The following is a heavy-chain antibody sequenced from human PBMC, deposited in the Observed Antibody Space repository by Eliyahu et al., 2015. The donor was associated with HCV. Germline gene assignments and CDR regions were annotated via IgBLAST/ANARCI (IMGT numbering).Heavy chain of an antibody. V-gene: IGHV3-15*01. D-gene: IGHD6-13*01. CDR3: TKGLSIAAGVLYYFDY. Sequence: FTFSNAWMSWVRQAPGKGLEWVGRIKSKTDGGTTDYAAPVKGRFTISRDDSKNTLYLQMNSLKTEDTAVYYCTKGLSIAAGVLYYFDYWGQGTLVTVSS. J-gene: IGHJ4*02. CDR2: IKSKTDGGTT. CDR1: FTFSNAW.